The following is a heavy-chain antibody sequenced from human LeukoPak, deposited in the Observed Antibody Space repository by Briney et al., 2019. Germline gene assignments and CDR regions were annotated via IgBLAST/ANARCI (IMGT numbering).Heavy chain of an antibody. CDR3: AHTTYYYDSSGYDY. Sequence: SGPTLVNPTQTLTLTCTFSGFSLSTSGVGVGWIRQPPGKALEWLALIYWDDDKRYSPSLKSRLTITKDTSKNQVVLTMTNMDPVDRATYYCAHTTYYYDSSGYDYWGQGTLVTVSS. J-gene: IGHJ4*02. CDR2: IYWDDDK. D-gene: IGHD3-22*01. V-gene: IGHV2-5*02. CDR1: GFSLSTSGVG.